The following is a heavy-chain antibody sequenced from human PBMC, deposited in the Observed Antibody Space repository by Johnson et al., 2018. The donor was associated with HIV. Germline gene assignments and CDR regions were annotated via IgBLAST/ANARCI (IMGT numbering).Heavy chain of an antibody. D-gene: IGHD4-23*01. CDR3: AKSPGKDYGGNSGAFDI. CDR1: GFTFGDYA. J-gene: IGHJ3*02. V-gene: IGHV3-49*04. Sequence: VQLVESGGGLVQPGRSLRLSCTASGFTFGDYAMSWVRQAPGKGLEWVGFIRSKAYGGTTEYAASVKGRFTISRDDSKSIAYLQMNSLKTEDTAVYYCAKSPGKDYGGNSGAFDIWGQGTMVIVSS. CDR2: IRSKAYGGTT.